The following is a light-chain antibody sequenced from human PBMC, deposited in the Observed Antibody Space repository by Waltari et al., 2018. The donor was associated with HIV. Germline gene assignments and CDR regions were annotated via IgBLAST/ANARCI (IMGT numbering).Light chain of an antibody. Sequence: EIVLTQSPGTLSLSPGEGATLSCRASQGIYSPSLAWFQQKPGQAPRLLIYDTSSRATGIPDRFSGSGSGTAFTLTISRLEPEDFAVYYCHQYGSSPFTFGPGTKVDVK. CDR2: DTS. J-gene: IGKJ3*01. CDR1: QGIYSPS. V-gene: IGKV3-20*01. CDR3: HQYGSSPFT.